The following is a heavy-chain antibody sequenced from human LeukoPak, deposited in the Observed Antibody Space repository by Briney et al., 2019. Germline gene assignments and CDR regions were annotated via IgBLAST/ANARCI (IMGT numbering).Heavy chain of an antibody. D-gene: IGHD2-2*01. CDR2: MNPNSGNT. Sequence: ASVKVSCKASGYTFTSYDINWVRQATGQGLEWMGWMNPNSGNTGYAQKFQGRVTITRNTPISTAYMELSSLRSEDTAVYYCARGYCSSTSCHFDPWGQGTLVTVSS. CDR3: ARGYCSSTSCHFDP. J-gene: IGHJ5*02. V-gene: IGHV1-8*03. CDR1: GYTFTSYD.